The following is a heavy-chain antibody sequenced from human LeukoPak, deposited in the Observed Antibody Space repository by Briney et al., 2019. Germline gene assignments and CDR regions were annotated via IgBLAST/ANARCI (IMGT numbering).Heavy chain of an antibody. CDR2: ISSNGGST. CDR3: ARGVATVMYFDY. D-gene: IGHD4-17*01. CDR1: GFTFSSYA. V-gene: IGHV3-64*01. J-gene: IGHJ4*02. Sequence: GGSLRLSCAASGFTFSSYAMHWVRQAPGKGLEYVSAISSNGGSTYYANSVKGRSTISRDNSKNTLYLQMGSLRAEDMAVYYCARGVATVMYFDYWGQGTLVTVSS.